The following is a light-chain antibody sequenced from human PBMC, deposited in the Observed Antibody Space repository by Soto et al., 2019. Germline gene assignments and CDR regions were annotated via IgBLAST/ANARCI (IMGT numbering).Light chain of an antibody. CDR2: GAS. Sequence: GARVTITCLTSQDIGDDLGWYQHKPGQAPKLLIHGASSLQSGVPSRFSGSGSGTDFTLTIISLQPEDSATYYCLQSYSTPLTFGGGTKVDIK. CDR3: LQSYSTPLT. J-gene: IGKJ4*01. V-gene: IGKV1-6*01. CDR1: QDIGDD.